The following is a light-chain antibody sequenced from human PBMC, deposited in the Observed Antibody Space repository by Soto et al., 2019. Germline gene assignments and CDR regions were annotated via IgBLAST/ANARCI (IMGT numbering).Light chain of an antibody. J-gene: IGKJ2*01. CDR1: QSVSSN. Sequence: EIVMTQSPATLSVSPGERATLSCRASQSVSSNLAWYQQKPGQAPRLLIYGASTRATGIPARFSGSGSGTEFTRTISSLQSEDCAVYYCQQYNNWPPSTFGQGTKLEIK. CDR3: QQYNNWPPST. CDR2: GAS. V-gene: IGKV3-15*01.